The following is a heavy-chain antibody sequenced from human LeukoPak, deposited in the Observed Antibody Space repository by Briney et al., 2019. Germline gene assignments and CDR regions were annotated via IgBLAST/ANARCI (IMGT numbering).Heavy chain of an antibody. D-gene: IGHD2/OR15-2a*01. CDR1: GGSISGYF. Sequence: PSETLSLTCAVSGGSISGYFWSWSRQPPGKGLEWIGYIYYTGSSIIYNPSLRSRVTMSVDVSKNQFSLDLTSVTAADTAVYYCARHDPVGHFLRGMDVWGQGTTVTVSS. V-gene: IGHV4-59*08. CDR3: ARHDPVGHFLRGMDV. CDR2: IYYTGSSI. J-gene: IGHJ6*02.